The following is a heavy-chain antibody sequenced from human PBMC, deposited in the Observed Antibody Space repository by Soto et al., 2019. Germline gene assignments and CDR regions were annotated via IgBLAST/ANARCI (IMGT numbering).Heavy chain of an antibody. CDR1: GLTLYNYY. D-gene: IGHD6-13*01. V-gene: IGHV3-11*06. CDR2: ISSSSSYT. Sequence: GGYLVLYFETSGLTLYNYYMNLIRPAPGKGLEWVSYISSSSSYTNYADSVKGRFTISRDNAKNSLYLQMNSLRAEDTAVYYCARSNSIAADGTPVHYYYGMDVWGQGTTVTVS. CDR3: ARSNSIAADGTPVHYYYGMDV. J-gene: IGHJ6*02.